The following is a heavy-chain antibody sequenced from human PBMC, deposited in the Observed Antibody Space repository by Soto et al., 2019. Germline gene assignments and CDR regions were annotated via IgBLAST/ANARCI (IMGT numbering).Heavy chain of an antibody. Sequence: PGGSLRLSCSASGFTFNIYSMNWARQAPGKGLEWVSYISSSSSTIYYADSVKGRFTISRDNAKNSLYLQMNSLRAEDTAVYYCVRIGGGSPGAYWGQGTLVTVSS. CDR3: VRIGGGSPGAY. D-gene: IGHD3-10*01. CDR1: GFTFNIYS. CDR2: ISSSSSTI. J-gene: IGHJ4*02. V-gene: IGHV3-48*01.